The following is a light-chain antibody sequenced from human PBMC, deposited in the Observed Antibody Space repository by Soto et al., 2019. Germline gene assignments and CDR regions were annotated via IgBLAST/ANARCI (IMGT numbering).Light chain of an antibody. CDR2: DAS. CDR1: RNIHSY. Sequence: DIQMTQSPSSLSASVGDTVTITCRASRNIHSYLNWYQQKPGIAPELLIYDASRLQSGVPSRFRGSRSGADFTLSVTSLQHEDFATYFCQQTYSSPSTFGGGTKVEV. CDR3: QQTYSSPST. V-gene: IGKV1-39*01. J-gene: IGKJ4*01.